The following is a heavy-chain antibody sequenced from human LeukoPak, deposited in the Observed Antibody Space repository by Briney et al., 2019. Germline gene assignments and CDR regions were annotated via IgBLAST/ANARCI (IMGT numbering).Heavy chain of an antibody. CDR2: ISSSSSYI. D-gene: IGHD3-16*02. CDR3: AREGRSYDYVWGSYRSSFDY. V-gene: IGHV3-21*01. J-gene: IGHJ4*02. Sequence: GSLRLSCAASGFTFSSYGMHWVRQAPGKGLEGVSSISSSSSYIYYADSVKGRFTISRDNAKNSLYLQMNSLRAEDTAVYYCAREGRSYDYVWGSYRSSFDYWGQGTLVTVSS. CDR1: GFTFSSYG.